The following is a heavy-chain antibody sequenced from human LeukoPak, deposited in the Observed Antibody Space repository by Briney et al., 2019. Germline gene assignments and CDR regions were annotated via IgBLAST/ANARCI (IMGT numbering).Heavy chain of an antibody. CDR1: GGSISSSSYY. D-gene: IGHD3-22*01. CDR2: IYYSGST. J-gene: IGHJ6*03. CDR3: ARNTYYYDSSGYSYYYYYMDV. V-gene: IGHV4-39*01. Sequence: SETLSLTCTVSGGSISSSSYYWGWIRQPPGKGLEWIGSIYYSGSTYYNPSLKSRVTISVDTSKNQFSLKLSSVTAADTAVYYCARNTYYYDSSGYSYYYYYMDVWGKGTTVTISS.